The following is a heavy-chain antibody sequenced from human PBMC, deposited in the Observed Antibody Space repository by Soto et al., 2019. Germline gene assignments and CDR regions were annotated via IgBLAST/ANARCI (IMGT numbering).Heavy chain of an antibody. V-gene: IGHV4-31*03. CDR2: IHHSGIT. CDR3: ARDRGYCSSASCYNGHYYYYYRDV. J-gene: IGHJ6*03. CDR1: GGSISSDNNF. D-gene: IGHD2-2*02. Sequence: QVQLQESGPGLVKPSQTLSLTCTVSGGSISSDNNFWSWIRQHPGKGLEWIGYIHHSGITYYSPSLRSRVTMSIDTSKNQFSLKLGSVTAADTAVYFCARDRGYCSSASCYNGHYYYYYRDVWGKWTTVTVSS.